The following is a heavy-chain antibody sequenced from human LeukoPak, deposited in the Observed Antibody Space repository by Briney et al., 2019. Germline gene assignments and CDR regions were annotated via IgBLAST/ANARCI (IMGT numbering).Heavy chain of an antibody. D-gene: IGHD6-13*01. CDR1: GFTFSTYA. CDR2: ISGSGGST. CDR3: GSSWDLLVDY. V-gene: IGHV3-23*01. Sequence: GGSLRLSCAASGFTFSTYAMSWVRQAPGKGLEWVSAISGSGGSTYYADSVKGRFTISRDNSKNTLYLQMNSLRAEDTAVYYCGSSWDLLVDYWGQGTLVTVSS. J-gene: IGHJ4*02.